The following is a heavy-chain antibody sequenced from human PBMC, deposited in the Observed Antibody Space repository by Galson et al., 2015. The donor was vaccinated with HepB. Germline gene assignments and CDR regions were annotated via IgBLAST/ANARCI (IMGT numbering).Heavy chain of an antibody. CDR3: ARLGYSNDGGGYDF. Sequence: SETLSLTCAVSGGSISSSHWWSWVRQPPGKGLEWIGEIFHSGNTNYNPSLESRVTISVDKSKKQFSLKLNSVTAADTAVYYCARLGYSNDGGGYDFWGQGTLVTVSS. V-gene: IGHV4-4*02. CDR1: GGSISSSHW. D-gene: IGHD5-12*01. J-gene: IGHJ4*02. CDR2: IFHSGNT.